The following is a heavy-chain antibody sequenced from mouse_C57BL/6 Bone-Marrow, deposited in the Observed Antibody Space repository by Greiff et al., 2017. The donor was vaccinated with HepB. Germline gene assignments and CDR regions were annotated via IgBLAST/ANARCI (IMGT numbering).Heavy chain of an antibody. Sequence: DVHLVESGPGLVKPSQSLSLTCSVTGYSITSGYYWNWIRQFPGNKLEWMGYISYDGSNNYNPSLKNRISITRDTSKNQFFLKLNSVTTEDTATYYCARGFPYWYFDVWGTGTTVTVSS. V-gene: IGHV3-6*01. CDR3: ARGFPYWYFDV. CDR1: GYSITSGYY. CDR2: ISYDGSN. J-gene: IGHJ1*03.